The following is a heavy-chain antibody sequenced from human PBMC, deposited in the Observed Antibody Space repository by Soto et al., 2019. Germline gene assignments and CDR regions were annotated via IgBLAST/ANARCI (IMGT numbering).Heavy chain of an antibody. J-gene: IGHJ6*02. V-gene: IGHV4-61*01. D-gene: IGHD3-16*02. CDR3: ARVTYRPERESSMDV. Sequence: PSETLSLTCTVSGGSVSSGSYYWSWIRQPPGKGLEWIGYIYYSGTTNYNPSLKSRVTISVDTSKNQFSLKLSSVTAADTAVYYCARVTYRPERESSMDVWSPGTTVTVSS. CDR1: GGSVSSGSYY. CDR2: IYYSGTT.